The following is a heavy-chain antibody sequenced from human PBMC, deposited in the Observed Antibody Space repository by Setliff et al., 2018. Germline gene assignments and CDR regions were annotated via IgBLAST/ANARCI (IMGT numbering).Heavy chain of an antibody. J-gene: IGHJ4*02. CDR3: ASSRDYNFWSGYYSPLDY. CDR2: IIPIFGTA. V-gene: IGHV1-69*13. D-gene: IGHD3-3*01. CDR1: GGTFSSYA. Sequence: ASVKVSCKASGGTFSSYAISWVRQAPGQGLEWMGGIIPIFGTANYAQKFQGRVTITADESTSTAYMELSSLRSEDTAVYYCASSRDYNFWSGYYSPLDYWGQGTLFTVSS.